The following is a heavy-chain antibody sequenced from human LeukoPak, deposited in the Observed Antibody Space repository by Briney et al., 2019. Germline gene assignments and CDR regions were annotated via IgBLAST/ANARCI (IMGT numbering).Heavy chain of an antibody. CDR2: IKEDGSEK. D-gene: IGHD2-2*02. CDR1: GFTFSSYA. J-gene: IGHJ4*02. V-gene: IGHV3-7*01. Sequence: GGSLRLSCAASGFTFSSYAMHWVRQAPGKGLEWVANIKEDGSEKYYLASVEGRFTISRDNGKNSLYLQMNSLRAEDTAVYYCAKAGASYCSSTSCYNDYWGQGTLVTVSS. CDR3: AKAGASYCSSTSCYNDY.